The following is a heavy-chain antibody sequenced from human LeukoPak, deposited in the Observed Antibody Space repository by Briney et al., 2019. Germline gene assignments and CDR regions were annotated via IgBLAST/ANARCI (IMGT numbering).Heavy chain of an antibody. V-gene: IGHV1-8*01. D-gene: IGHD5-12*01. CDR1: GYTFTSYD. CDR2: MSPKSGNT. Sequence: ASVNVSCKASGYTFTSYDINRVRQATGHGFEWMGWMSPKSGNTGYAQNFQGRVTMTRDTSISTAYMELSSLRSEDTAVYYCAREPLESIVATTNWFDPWGQGTLVTVSS. CDR3: AREPLESIVATTNWFDP. J-gene: IGHJ5*02.